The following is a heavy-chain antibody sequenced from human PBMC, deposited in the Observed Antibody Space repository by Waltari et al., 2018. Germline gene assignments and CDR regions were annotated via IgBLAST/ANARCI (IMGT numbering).Heavy chain of an antibody. CDR1: GGSISRSY. J-gene: IGHJ4*02. V-gene: IGHV4-59*01. Sequence: QVQLQQSGPGLVKPSATLSLTCTCSGGSISRSYWSWLRQPPGKGLEWIGYIYYSGRTNYNPSRKSRVTIAVDTSKNQFSLKLSSVTAADTAVDYCARGTEYYFDYWGQGTLVTVSS. CDR2: IYYSGRT. CDR3: ARGTEYYFDY. D-gene: IGHD2-21*02.